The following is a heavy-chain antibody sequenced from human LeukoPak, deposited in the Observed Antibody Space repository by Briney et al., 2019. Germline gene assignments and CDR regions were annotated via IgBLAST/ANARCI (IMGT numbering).Heavy chain of an antibody. D-gene: IGHD1-26*01. CDR3: ARHDGELLPFDY. CDR2: IYYSGRT. V-gene: IGHV4-59*08. Sequence: SEPRSFTCTAADGSISSPNWSWIRQPPGKVLGFIVYIYYSGRTNYNPSLKSRVTISVDTSKNQFSLKLSSVTAADTALYYCARHDGELLPFDYWGQGTLVTVSS. CDR1: DGSISSPN. J-gene: IGHJ4*02.